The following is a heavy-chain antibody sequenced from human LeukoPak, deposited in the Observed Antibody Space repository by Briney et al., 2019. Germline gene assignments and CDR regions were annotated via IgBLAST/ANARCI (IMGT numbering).Heavy chain of an antibody. Sequence: GASAKVSCKASGGTFSSYAISWVRQAPGQGLEWMGGIIPIFGTANYAQKFQGRVTITADESTSTAYMELSSLRSEDTAVYFCASAPRYSSSWPNNWFDPWGQGTLVTVSS. V-gene: IGHV1-69*13. CDR1: GGTFSSYA. CDR3: ASAPRYSSSWPNNWFDP. J-gene: IGHJ5*02. CDR2: IIPIFGTA. D-gene: IGHD6-13*01.